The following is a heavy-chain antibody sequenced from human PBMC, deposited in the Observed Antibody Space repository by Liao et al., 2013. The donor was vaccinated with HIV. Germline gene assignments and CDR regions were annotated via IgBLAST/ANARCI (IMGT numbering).Heavy chain of an antibody. CDR2: IYYSGST. V-gene: IGHV4-39*07. Sequence: QVQLQESGPGLVKPSETLSLTCTVSGGSITSSSYYWGWIRQPPGKGLEWIGSIYYSGSTYYNPSLKSRVTISVDTSKNQFSLKLSSVTAADTAVYYCARSRDGYKRQFYFDNWGQGTLVTVSS. D-gene: IGHD5-24*01. CDR1: GGSITSSSYY. CDR3: ARSRDGYKRQFYFDN. J-gene: IGHJ4*02.